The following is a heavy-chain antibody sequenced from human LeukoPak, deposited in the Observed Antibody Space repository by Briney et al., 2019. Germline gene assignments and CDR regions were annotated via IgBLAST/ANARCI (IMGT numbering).Heavy chain of an antibody. CDR2: IKQDGSEK. J-gene: IGHJ3*02. V-gene: IGHV3-7*01. D-gene: IGHD3-3*01. CDR1: GFTFSNYW. CDR3: ARVNKLYDFWSGYYVDAFDI. Sequence: SGGSLRLSCEASGFTFSNYWMSWVRQTPGKGLEWVANIKQDGSEKYYVDSVKGRFTISRDNAKNSLYLQMNSLRAEDTAVYYCARVNKLYDFWSGYYVDAFDIWGQGTMVTVSS.